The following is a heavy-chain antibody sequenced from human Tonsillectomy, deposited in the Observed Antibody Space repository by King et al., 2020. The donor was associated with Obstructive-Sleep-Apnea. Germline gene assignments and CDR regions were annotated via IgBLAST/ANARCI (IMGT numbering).Heavy chain of an antibody. CDR2: IYYTGST. Sequence: QLQESGPGLVKPSETLSLTCTVSGGSIINYYWSWIRQPPGKGLEWIGHIYYTGSTNCNPSLKSRVTVSVDTSKNQFSLKLSSVTAADTAVYYCAGNPSGSYSFDYWGQGTLVTVSS. CDR3: AGNPSGSYSFDY. CDR1: GGSIINYY. D-gene: IGHD3-10*01. V-gene: IGHV4-59*01. J-gene: IGHJ4*02.